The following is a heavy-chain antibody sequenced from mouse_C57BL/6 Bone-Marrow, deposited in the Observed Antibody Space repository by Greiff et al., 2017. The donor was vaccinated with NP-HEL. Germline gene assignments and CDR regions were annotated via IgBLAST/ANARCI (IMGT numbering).Heavy chain of an antibody. CDR1: GFNIKDDY. Sequence: EVQLQQSGAELVRPCSSVNFSCTSSGFNIKDDYMHWVKQRPEQGLEWIGWIDPENVDTEYASKFQGKATITADTSSNTAYLQLSSLTSEDTAVYYCTTATVVDFDYWGQGTTLTVSS. CDR2: IDPENVDT. CDR3: TTATVVDFDY. D-gene: IGHD1-1*01. V-gene: IGHV14-4*01. J-gene: IGHJ2*01.